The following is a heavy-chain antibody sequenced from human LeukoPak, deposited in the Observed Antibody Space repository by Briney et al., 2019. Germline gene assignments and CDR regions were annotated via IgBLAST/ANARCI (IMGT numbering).Heavy chain of an antibody. J-gene: IGHJ5*01. Sequence: GESLKISCKGSGFNFTAYWIAWVRQMPGKGLEWMGISHPINSDTKYSPSFQGQITISADKSSSTAYLQWNSLKASDTAMYYCARHQYYYDSSGNYGWFDSWGQGTLVTVSS. CDR2: SHPINSDT. D-gene: IGHD3-22*01. CDR3: ARHQYYYDSSGNYGWFDS. CDR1: GFNFTAYW. V-gene: IGHV5-51*01.